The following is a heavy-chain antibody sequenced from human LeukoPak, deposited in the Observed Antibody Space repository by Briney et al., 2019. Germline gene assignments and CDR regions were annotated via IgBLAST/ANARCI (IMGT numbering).Heavy chain of an antibody. J-gene: IGHJ2*01. CDR2: IYYSGST. CDR3: AAIVVPAAPYWYFDL. CDR1: GGSISSSSYY. V-gene: IGHV4-39*01. Sequence: SETLSLTCTVSGGSISSSSYYSGWIRQPPGKGLEWGGSIYYSGSTYYNPSLKSRVTISVDTSKNQFSLKLSSVTAADTAVYYCAAIVVPAAPYWYFDLWGRGTLVTVSS. D-gene: IGHD2-2*01.